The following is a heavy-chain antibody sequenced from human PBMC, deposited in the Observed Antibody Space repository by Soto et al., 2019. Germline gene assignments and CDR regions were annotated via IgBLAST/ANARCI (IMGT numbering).Heavy chain of an antibody. J-gene: IGHJ4*02. CDR1: GGSISTGGYC. Sequence: TLSLTCAVSGGSISTGGYCWSWIRQPPGKGLEWIGYIYHSGSTYYNPSLKSRVTISVDRSKNQFSLKLSSVTAADTAVYYCARVGSQGVDYWGQGTLVTVSS. CDR2: IYHSGST. D-gene: IGHD1-26*01. CDR3: ARVGSQGVDY. V-gene: IGHV4-30-2*01.